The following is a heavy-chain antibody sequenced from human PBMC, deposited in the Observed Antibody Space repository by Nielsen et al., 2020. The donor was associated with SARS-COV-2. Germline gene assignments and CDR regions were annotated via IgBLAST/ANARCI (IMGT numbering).Heavy chain of an antibody. V-gene: IGHV1-3*01. CDR1: GYSFTTYA. Sequence: ASVKVSCKASGYSFTTYAIHWARQAPGQRLEWMGWINADNGNTRYSQEFQGRVTLNRDTSASTAYMELSSLRSEDTAVYYCARDGRYSSSPADYWGQGTLVTVSS. D-gene: IGHD6-6*01. J-gene: IGHJ4*02. CDR2: INADNGNT. CDR3: ARDGRYSSSPADY.